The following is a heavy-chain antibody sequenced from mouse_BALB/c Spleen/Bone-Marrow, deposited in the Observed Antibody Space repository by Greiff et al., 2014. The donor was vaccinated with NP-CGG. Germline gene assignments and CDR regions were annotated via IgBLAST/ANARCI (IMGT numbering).Heavy chain of an antibody. Sequence: QVQLQQSGAELVRPGISVKVSCKASGYAFTNYWIEWVKQRPGQGLEWIGVINPGSGGSNYNEKFKGKATLTADKSSSTAYMQLSSLTSDDSAVYFCVREMTRYAIDYWGQGTSVTVSS. J-gene: IGHJ4*01. CDR2: INPGSGGS. CDR3: VREMTRYAIDY. CDR1: GYAFTNYW. V-gene: IGHV1-54*01.